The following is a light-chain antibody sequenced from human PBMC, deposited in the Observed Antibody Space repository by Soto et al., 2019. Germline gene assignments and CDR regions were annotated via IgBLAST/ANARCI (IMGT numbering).Light chain of an antibody. J-gene: IGKJ2*04. Sequence: HVTLNPSSLFASLGDIVTLTCRARQGISTYLAWYQQKPGIVPKLLIYAASTLQSGVPSRFSGSGSGTDFTLTISSLQADDFATYYCKVYASYPCRFGQRSK. CDR2: AAS. CDR3: KVYASYPCR. V-gene: IGKV1-27*01. CDR1: QGISTY.